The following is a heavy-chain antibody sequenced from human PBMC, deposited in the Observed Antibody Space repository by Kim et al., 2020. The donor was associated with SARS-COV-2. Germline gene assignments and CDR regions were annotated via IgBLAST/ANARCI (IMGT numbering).Heavy chain of an antibody. CDR2: ISWNSGSI. V-gene: IGHV3-9*01. CDR3: AKDYRGNYYDSSGHYGMDV. D-gene: IGHD3-22*01. Sequence: GGSLRLSCAASGFTFDDYAMHWVRQAPGKGLEWVSGISWNSGSIGYADSVKGRFTISRDNAKNSLYLQMNSLRAEDTALYYCAKDYRGNYYDSSGHYGMDVWGQGTTVTVSS. CDR1: GFTFDDYA. J-gene: IGHJ6*02.